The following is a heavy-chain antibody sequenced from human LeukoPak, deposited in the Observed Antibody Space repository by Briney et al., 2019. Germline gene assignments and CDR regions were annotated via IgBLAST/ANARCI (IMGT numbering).Heavy chain of an antibody. CDR2: IYYSGST. V-gene: IGHV4-31*03. CDR1: GGSISSGGYY. D-gene: IGHD4-23*01. CDR3: ARGHDGGLAY. J-gene: IGHJ4*02. Sequence: PSETLSLTCTVSGGSISSGGYYWTWIRQHPGKGLEWIGYIYYSGSTYFNPSLKTRVTMSVDTSKNQFSLKLSSVTAADTAVYYCARGHDGGLAYWGQGTLVTVSS.